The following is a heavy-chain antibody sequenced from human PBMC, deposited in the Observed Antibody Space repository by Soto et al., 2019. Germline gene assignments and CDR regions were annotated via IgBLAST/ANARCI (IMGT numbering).Heavy chain of an antibody. V-gene: IGHV4-39*01. J-gene: IGHJ4*02. CDR1: GGSISSSSYY. CDR2: IYYSGST. CDR3: AVTEGFLEWLLAY. Sequence: PSETLSLTCTVSGGSISSSSYYWGWIRQPPGKGLEWIGSIYYSGSTYYNPSLKSRVTISVDTSKNQFSLKLSSVTAADTAVYYCAVTEGFLEWLLAYWGQGTLVTVSS. D-gene: IGHD3-3*01.